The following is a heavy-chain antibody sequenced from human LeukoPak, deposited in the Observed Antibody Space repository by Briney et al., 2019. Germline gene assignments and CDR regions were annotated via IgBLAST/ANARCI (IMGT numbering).Heavy chain of an antibody. J-gene: IGHJ4*02. CDR3: ARATYYYGSGSYYSFDY. D-gene: IGHD3-10*01. V-gene: IGHV1-2*02. CDR2: INPNSGGT. CDR1: GYTFTGYC. Sequence: ASVKVSCKASGYTFTGYCMHWVRQSPGQGLEWMGWINPNSGGTNYAQKFQGRVTMTRDTSISTAYMELSRLRSDDTAVYYCARATYYYGSGSYYSFDYWGQGTLVTVSS.